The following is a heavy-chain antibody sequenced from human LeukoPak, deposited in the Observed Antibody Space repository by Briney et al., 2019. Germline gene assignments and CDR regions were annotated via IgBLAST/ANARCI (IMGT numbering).Heavy chain of an antibody. D-gene: IGHD6-13*01. CDR3: ARGGGTPAAGSYYFDY. J-gene: IGHJ4*02. CDR2: MNPNSGNT. Sequence: ASVKVSCKASGYTFTSYDINWVRQATGQGLEWMGWMNPNSGNTGYAQKFQGRVTMTRNTSISTAYMELSSLRSEDTAVYYCARGGGTPAAGSYYFDYWGQGTPVTVSS. CDR1: GYTFTSYD. V-gene: IGHV1-8*01.